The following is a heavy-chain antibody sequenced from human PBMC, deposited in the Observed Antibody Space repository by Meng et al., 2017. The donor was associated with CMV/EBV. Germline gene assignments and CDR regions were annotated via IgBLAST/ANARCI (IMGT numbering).Heavy chain of an antibody. V-gene: IGHV4-39*01. CDR1: GGSISSSSYH. J-gene: IGHJ5*02. CDR2: IYYSGST. CDR3: ARLKLLSCWFDP. Sequence: GSLRLSCTVSGGSISSSSYHWGWIRQPPGKGLEWIGSIYYSGSTYYNPSLKSRVTISVDTSKNQFSLKLSSVTAADTAVYYCARLKLLSCWFDPWGQGTLVTVSS. D-gene: IGHD2-2*01.